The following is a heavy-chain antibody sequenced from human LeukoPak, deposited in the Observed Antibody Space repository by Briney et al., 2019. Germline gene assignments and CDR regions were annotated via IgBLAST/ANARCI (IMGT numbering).Heavy chain of an antibody. CDR2: IDWDGGIT. Sequence: GGSLRLSCAASGFTFEDFSMHWVRQVPGKGLEWVSLIDWDGGITYYADSVKGRFTVSRDNSKSSLYLHLNSLTPEDTAFYYCAKDSFVATTSYLDSWGQGALVTVSS. J-gene: IGHJ4*02. V-gene: IGHV3-43*01. CDR1: GFTFEDFS. CDR3: AKDSFVATTSYLDS. D-gene: IGHD1-26*01.